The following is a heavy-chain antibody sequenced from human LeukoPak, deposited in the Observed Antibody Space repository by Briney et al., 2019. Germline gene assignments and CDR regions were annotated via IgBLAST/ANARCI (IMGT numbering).Heavy chain of an antibody. CDR2: IYYSGST. CDR1: GGSISSSSYY. D-gene: IGHD3-10*01. J-gene: IGHJ4*02. Sequence: SETLSLTCTVSGGSISSSSYYWGWIRQPPGKGLEWIGSIYYSGSTYYNPSLKSRVTISVDTSKNQFSLKLSSVTAADTAVYYCARLLWLNYFDYWGQGTLATVSS. V-gene: IGHV4-39*01. CDR3: ARLLWLNYFDY.